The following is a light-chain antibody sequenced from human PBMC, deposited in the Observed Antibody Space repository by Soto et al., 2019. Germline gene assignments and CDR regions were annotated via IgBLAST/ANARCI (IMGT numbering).Light chain of an antibody. Sequence: DIQLTQSPSFLSASVGDRVTITCRASQDISGFLAWYQQEPGKAPKLLIYGASTLQSGVPSRFSGSGSGTEFTLTISSLQPEDFATYYCQHLTTYSPFGQGTRLEIK. CDR1: QDISGF. CDR3: QHLTTYSP. V-gene: IGKV1-9*01. CDR2: GAS. J-gene: IGKJ5*01.